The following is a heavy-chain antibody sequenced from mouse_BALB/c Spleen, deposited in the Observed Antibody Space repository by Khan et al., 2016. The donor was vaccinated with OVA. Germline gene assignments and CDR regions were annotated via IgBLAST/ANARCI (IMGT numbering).Heavy chain of an antibody. CDR3: VRGLFDV. CDR1: GYTFTDYY. J-gene: IGHJ1*01. Sequence: EVQLQQSGPELVKPGASVKMSCKASGYTFTDYYMKWLMQSHGKSLEWIGDINPDNGDTFYNQKFKDKATLTVDKSSSTAHMQLNGLTSEDSAVYFGVRGLFDVWGAGTTVTVSS. V-gene: IGHV1-26*01. CDR2: INPDNGDT.